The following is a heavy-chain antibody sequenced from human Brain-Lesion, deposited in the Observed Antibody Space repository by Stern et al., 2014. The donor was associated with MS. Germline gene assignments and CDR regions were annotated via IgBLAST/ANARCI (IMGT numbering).Heavy chain of an antibody. CDR3: ARDQRGITIFGVVTDYYYLGMDV. J-gene: IGHJ6*02. CDR1: GYIFTGYY. D-gene: IGHD3-3*01. Sequence: VQLVESGAEVKKPGASVKVSCQTSGYIFTGYYIHWVRQAPGQGLAWMAWINPNTGGTTYAQKFQGRVTMSRDTSISTAYVELSSLTSDDTAVYYCARDQRGITIFGVVTDYYYLGMDVWGQGTTVTVSS. V-gene: IGHV1-2*02. CDR2: INPNTGGT.